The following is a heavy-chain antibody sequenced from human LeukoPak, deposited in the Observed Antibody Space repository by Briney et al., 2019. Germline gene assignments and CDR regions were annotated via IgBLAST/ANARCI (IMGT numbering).Heavy chain of an antibody. D-gene: IGHD6-6*01. CDR2: ISSSSSYI. Sequence: GGSLRLSCAASGFTFSSHSMNWVRQAPGKGLEWVSSISSSSSYIYYADSVKGRFTISRDNAKNSLYLQMNSLRAEDTAVYYCARDEYNSSFNWFDPWGQGTLVTVSS. CDR1: GFTFSSHS. J-gene: IGHJ5*02. V-gene: IGHV3-21*01. CDR3: ARDEYNSSFNWFDP.